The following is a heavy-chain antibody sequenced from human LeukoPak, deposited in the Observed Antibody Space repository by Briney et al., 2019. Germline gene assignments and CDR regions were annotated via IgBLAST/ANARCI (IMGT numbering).Heavy chain of an antibody. CDR3: ARAGGGYDFPTTYYMDV. V-gene: IGHV3-74*01. CDR1: GFTFSSYW. J-gene: IGHJ6*03. CDR2: INSDGSST. Sequence: GGSLRLSCAASGFTFSSYWMHWVRQAPGKGLVWVSRINSDGSSTSYADSVKGRFTISRDNAKNTLYLQMNSLRAEDTAVYYCARAGGGYDFPTTYYMDVWGKGTTVTVSS. D-gene: IGHD5-12*01.